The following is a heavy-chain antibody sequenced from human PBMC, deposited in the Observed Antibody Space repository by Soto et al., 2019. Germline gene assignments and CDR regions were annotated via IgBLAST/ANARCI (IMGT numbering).Heavy chain of an antibody. CDR2: IRSKAYGETT. J-gene: IGHJ4*02. CDR3: TRGREWELLLSHY. Sequence: EVQLVESGGGLVQPGRSLRLSCTTSGFTFGDYAMSWFRQAPGKGLEWVGFIRSKAYGETTEYAASVKGRFTFSRDDSKNIAYLQMNSLKTADTAVYYCTRGREWELLLSHYWGQGALVTVSS. D-gene: IGHD1-26*01. CDR1: GFTFGDYA. V-gene: IGHV3-49*03.